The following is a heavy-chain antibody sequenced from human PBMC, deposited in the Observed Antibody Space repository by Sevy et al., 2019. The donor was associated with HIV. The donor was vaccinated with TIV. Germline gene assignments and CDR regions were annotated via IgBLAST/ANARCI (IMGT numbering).Heavy chain of an antibody. CDR2: MYHRGTT. CDR1: GDSIISSHW. V-gene: IGHV4-4*02. J-gene: IGHJ4*02. D-gene: IGHD6-25*01. CDR3: AAAAGTDILAYYIGS. Sequence: SETLSLTCTVSGDSIISSHWWSWFRQTPGKGLEWIGDMYHRGTTNYNPSLKTRVIISVDKSKNQFFLKLTSVTAADTAVYYCAAAAGTDILAYYIGSWGQGSSVTVSS.